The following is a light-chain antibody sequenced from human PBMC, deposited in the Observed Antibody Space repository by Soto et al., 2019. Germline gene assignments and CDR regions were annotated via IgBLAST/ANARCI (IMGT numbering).Light chain of an antibody. CDR3: SSYTTSNTRQIV. CDR1: SSDVGGYNY. J-gene: IGLJ1*01. CDR2: DVS. Sequence: QTALTKPAAVSGTPGQSITISCTKTSSDVGGYNYVSWYQQHPGKAPKFMIYDVSNRPSGVSNRFSGSKSGNTASLTISGLQAEDEADYYCSSYTTSNTRQIVFGTGTKVTVL. V-gene: IGLV2-14*01.